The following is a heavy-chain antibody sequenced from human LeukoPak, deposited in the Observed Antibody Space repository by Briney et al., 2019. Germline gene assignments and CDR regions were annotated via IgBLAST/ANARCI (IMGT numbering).Heavy chain of an antibody. CDR2: IIPIFGTA. CDR1: GGTFSSYA. CDR3: ASYYDSSGAPFAY. D-gene: IGHD3-22*01. V-gene: IGHV1-69*05. J-gene: IGHJ4*02. Sequence: SVKVSCKASGGTFSSYAISWVRQAPGQGLEWMGGIIPIFGTANYAQKFQGRVTITTDESTSTAYMELSSLRSEDTAVYYCASYYDSSGAPFAYWGQGTLVTASS.